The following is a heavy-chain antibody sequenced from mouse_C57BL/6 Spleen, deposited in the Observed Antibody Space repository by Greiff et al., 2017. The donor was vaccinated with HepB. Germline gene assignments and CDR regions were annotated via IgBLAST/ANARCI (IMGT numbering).Heavy chain of an antibody. D-gene: IGHD1-1*01. J-gene: IGHJ4*01. CDR3: TRYADFITTVVGADGYYAMDY. V-gene: IGHV1-15*01. CDR2: IDPETGGT. CDR1: GYTFTDYE. Sequence: VQLQQSGAELVRPGASVTLSCKASGYTFTDYEMHWVKQTPVHGLEWIGAIDPETGGTAYNQKFKGKAILTADKSSSTAYMELRSLTSEDSAVYYCTRYADFITTVVGADGYYAMDYWGQGTSVTVSS.